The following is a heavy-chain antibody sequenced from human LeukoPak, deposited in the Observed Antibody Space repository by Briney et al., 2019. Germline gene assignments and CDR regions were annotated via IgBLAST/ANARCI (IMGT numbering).Heavy chain of an antibody. CDR2: INSDGSST. CDR1: RFTFSTYW. CDR3: AKARGYSYAYIDY. V-gene: IGHV3-74*01. D-gene: IGHD5-18*01. J-gene: IGHJ4*02. Sequence: PGGSLRLSCAASRFTFSTYWMHWVRQAPGKGLVWVSRINSDGSSTGYADSVKGRFTISRDNAKNSLYLQMNSLRAEDTALYYCAKARGYSYAYIDYWGQGTLVTVSS.